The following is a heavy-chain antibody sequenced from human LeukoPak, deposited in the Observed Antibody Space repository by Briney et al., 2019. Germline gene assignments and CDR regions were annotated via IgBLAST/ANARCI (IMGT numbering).Heavy chain of an antibody. CDR1: GFTFSSYG. J-gene: IGHJ4*02. CDR3: ASTSGWYEPIDY. D-gene: IGHD6-19*01. Sequence: GRSLRLSCAASGFTFSSYGMHWVRQAPGKGLEWVAVIWYDGSNKYYADSVRGRFTISRDNSKNTLYLQMNSLRAEDTAVYYCASTSGWYEPIDYWGQGTLVTVSS. V-gene: IGHV3-33*01. CDR2: IWYDGSNK.